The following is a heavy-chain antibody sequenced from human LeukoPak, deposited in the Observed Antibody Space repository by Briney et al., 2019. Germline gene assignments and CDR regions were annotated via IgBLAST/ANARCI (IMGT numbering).Heavy chain of an antibody. CDR1: GFIFSDFY. D-gene: IGHD5-24*01. CDR2: ISGSGGST. CDR3: AKGPRRDGYNLFDY. J-gene: IGHJ4*02. V-gene: IGHV3-23*01. Sequence: PGGSLRLSCAGSGFIFSDFYMSWIRQAPGKGLEWVSAISGSGGSTYYADSVKGRFTISRDNSKNTLNLQMNSLRVEDTAVYYCAKGPRRDGYNLFDYWGQGTLVTVSS.